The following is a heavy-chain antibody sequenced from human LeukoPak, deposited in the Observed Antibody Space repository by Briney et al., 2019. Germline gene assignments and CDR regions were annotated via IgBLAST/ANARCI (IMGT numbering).Heavy chain of an antibody. CDR1: GFTFSSYA. D-gene: IGHD6-19*01. CDR3: AKMKRAVAVAGYDY. Sequence: PGGSLRLSCAASGFTFSSYAMSWVRQAPGKGLEWVSAISSSGGRTYYADSVKGRFTISRDNSKNTLYLQMNSLRAEDTAVYYCAKMKRAVAVAGYDYWGQGTLVTVSS. J-gene: IGHJ4*02. CDR2: ISSSGGRT. V-gene: IGHV3-23*01.